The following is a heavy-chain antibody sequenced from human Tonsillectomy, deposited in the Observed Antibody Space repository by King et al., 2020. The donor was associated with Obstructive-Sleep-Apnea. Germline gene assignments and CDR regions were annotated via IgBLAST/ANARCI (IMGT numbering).Heavy chain of an antibody. CDR1: GGSISSSSYY. Sequence: LQLQESGPGLVKPSETLSLTCTVSGGSISSSSYYWGWIRQPPGKGLEWIGTIYYSGSTYYNPSLKSRVTISVDTSKSQFSLKLSSVTAADTAVYYCARQVGGVNAHSDYWGQGTLVTVSS. V-gene: IGHV4-39*01. CDR3: ARQVGGVNAHSDY. D-gene: IGHD3-16*01. J-gene: IGHJ4*02. CDR2: IYYSGST.